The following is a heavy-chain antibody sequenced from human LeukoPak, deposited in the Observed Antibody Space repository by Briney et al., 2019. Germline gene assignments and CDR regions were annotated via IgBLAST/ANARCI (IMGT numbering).Heavy chain of an antibody. J-gene: IGHJ5*02. D-gene: IGHD2-2*01. CDR3: ARHTCSSTSCSGGNWFDP. V-gene: IGHV4-59*08. CDR1: GXSISSYF. CDR2: IYYSGST. Sequence: SETLSLTCTVSGXSISSYFCSWIRQSPGKGLEWIGYIYYSGSTNYNPSLKSRVTISVDTSKNQFSLKLSSVTAADTAVYYCARHTCSSTSCSGGNWFDPWGQGTLVTVSS.